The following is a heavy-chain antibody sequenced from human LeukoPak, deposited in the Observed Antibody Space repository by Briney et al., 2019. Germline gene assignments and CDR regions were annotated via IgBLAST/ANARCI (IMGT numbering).Heavy chain of an antibody. CDR3: ARDLNGHFDY. CDR1: VGTFSSYA. V-gene: IGHV1-69*05. CDR2: IIPIFGTA. D-gene: IGHD2-8*01. Sequence: SVKVSCKASVGTFSSYAIIWVRQAPGQGLEWMGGIIPIFGTANYAQKFQGRVTITTDESTSTAYMELSSLRSEDTAVYYCARDLNGHFDYWGQGTLVTVSS. J-gene: IGHJ4*02.